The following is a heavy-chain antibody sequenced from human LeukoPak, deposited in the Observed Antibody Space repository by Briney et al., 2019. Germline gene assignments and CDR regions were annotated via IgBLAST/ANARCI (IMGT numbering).Heavy chain of an antibody. CDR3: ARGSTYYDSSGQVPFDY. Sequence: GGSLRLSCAASGFTFSSYGMHWVRQAPGKGLEWVAVISYDGSNKYYADSVKGRFTISRDNGKNTLYLQMNSLRAEDTAVYYCARGSTYYDSSGQVPFDYWGQGTLVTVSS. J-gene: IGHJ4*02. D-gene: IGHD3-22*01. V-gene: IGHV3-30*03. CDR1: GFTFSSYG. CDR2: ISYDGSNK.